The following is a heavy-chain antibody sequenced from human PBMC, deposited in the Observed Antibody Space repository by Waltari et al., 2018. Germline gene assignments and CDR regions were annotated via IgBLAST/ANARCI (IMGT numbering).Heavy chain of an antibody. D-gene: IGHD5-12*01. CDR3: ARRGEMATITAFDI. CDR2: IDPSDSYT. J-gene: IGHJ3*02. CDR1: GYSFPSYW. V-gene: IGHV5-10-1*03. Sequence: EVQLVQSGAEVKKPGESLRISCKGSGYSFPSYWIGWVRQLPGKGLEWMGRIDPSDSYTNYSPSFQGHVTISADKSISTAYLQWSSLKASDTAMYYCARRGEMATITAFDIWGQGTMVTVSS.